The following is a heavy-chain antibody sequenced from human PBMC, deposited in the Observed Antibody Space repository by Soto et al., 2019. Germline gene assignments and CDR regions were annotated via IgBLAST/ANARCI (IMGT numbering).Heavy chain of an antibody. V-gene: IGHV3-72*01. D-gene: IGHD3-3*01. J-gene: IGHJ4*03. CDR1: GFSLSDHF. CDR3: ADLKWSRSYLP. Sequence: EVQLVESGGDLVQPGGSLRLSCVASGFSLSDHFMDRVRQAPGKGLEWVGRIKNDPKSYITDYAESVKGRFTISRDDSKNSLCLQMNSLTTEDTAIYDCADLKWSRSYLPWGHGTLVTVSS. CDR2: IKNDPKSYIT.